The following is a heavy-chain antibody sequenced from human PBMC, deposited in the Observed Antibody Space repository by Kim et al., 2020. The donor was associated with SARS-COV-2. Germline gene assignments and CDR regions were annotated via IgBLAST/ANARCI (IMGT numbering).Heavy chain of an antibody. CDR3: AKAGGNYYYAMEV. V-gene: IGHV1-3*01. D-gene: IGHD2-8*02. Sequence: KNSPKFQGKVTITRDTSASTVYMELSSLTSEDTAVYYCAKAGGNYYYAMEVWGQGTTVIVSS. J-gene: IGHJ6*02.